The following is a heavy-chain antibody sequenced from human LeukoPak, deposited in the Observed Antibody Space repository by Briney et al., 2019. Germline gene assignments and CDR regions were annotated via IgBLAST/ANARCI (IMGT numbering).Heavy chain of an antibody. V-gene: IGHV4-59*13. Sequence: SETLSLTCTVSGGSISSYYWSWIRQPPGKGLEWIGYIDNSGSTNYNPSLKSRVTISVDTSKNQFSLKLSSVTAADTAVYYCARDGTMVRAGAFDIWGQATMVTVSS. J-gene: IGHJ3*02. CDR3: ARDGTMVRAGAFDI. D-gene: IGHD3-10*01. CDR2: IDNSGST. CDR1: GGSISSYY.